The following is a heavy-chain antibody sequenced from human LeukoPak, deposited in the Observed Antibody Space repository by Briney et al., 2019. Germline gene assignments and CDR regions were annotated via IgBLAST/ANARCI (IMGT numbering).Heavy chain of an antibody. V-gene: IGHV4-30-4*01. J-gene: IGHJ3*02. CDR1: GGSISSGDYY. D-gene: IGHD3-10*01. CDR2: IYYSGST. Sequence: SQTLSLTCTVSGGSISSGDYYWNWIRQPPGKGLEWIGYIYYSGSTYYNPSLKSRVTISVDTSKNQFSLKLSSVTAADTAVYHCASRLLWFGKGGYAFDIWGQGTMVTVSS. CDR3: ASRLLWFGKGGYAFDI.